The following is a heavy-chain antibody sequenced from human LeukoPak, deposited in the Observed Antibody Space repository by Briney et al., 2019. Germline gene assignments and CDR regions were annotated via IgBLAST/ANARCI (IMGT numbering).Heavy chain of an antibody. CDR3: ARVASGYDLSLFDC. V-gene: IGHV1-18*01. D-gene: IGHD5-12*01. J-gene: IGHJ4*02. CDR2: ISAYNGNT. CDR1: GYTFTSYG. Sequence: ASVKVSCKASGYTFTSYGISWVRQAPGQGLEWMGWISAYNGNTNYAQKLQGRVTMTTDTSTSTAYMELRSLRSDDTAVYYCARVASGYDLSLFDCWGQGTLVTVSS.